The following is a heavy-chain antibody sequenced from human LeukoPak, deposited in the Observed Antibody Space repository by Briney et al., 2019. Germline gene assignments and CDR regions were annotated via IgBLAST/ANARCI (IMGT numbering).Heavy chain of an antibody. CDR2: VNQDGTEK. CDR1: AFTFSNYA. V-gene: IGHV3-7*01. D-gene: IGHD3-10*01. J-gene: IGHJ4*02. Sequence: GGSLRLSCAASAFTFSNYAMSWVRQAPGKGLEWVANVNQDGTEKYYVDSVKGRFNISRDNAKNSLYLHMNSLRAEDTAVYYCARNKAGGYWGQGTLVIVST. CDR3: ARNKAGGY.